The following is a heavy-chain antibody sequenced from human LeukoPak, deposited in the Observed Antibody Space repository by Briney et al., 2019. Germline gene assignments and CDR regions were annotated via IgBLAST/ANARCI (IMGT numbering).Heavy chain of an antibody. CDR3: ARGGRGYDSFYYYGMDV. CDR2: IYDSGST. V-gene: IGHV4-59*01. Sequence: PSETLSLTCTVSGGSISSYYWSWIRQPPGKGLEWIGYIYDSGSTNYNPSLKSRVTISVDTSKNQFSLKLSSVTAADTAEYYCARGGRGYDSFYYYGMDVWGQGTTVTVSS. CDR1: GGSISSYY. D-gene: IGHD5-12*01. J-gene: IGHJ6*02.